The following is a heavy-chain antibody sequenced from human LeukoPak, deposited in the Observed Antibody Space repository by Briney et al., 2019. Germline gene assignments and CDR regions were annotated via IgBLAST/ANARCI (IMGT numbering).Heavy chain of an antibody. V-gene: IGHV1-3*01. D-gene: IGHD3-10*01. Sequence: GASVKLSCKPSGYTFISHPMHWVRQAPGQRLEWMGWINAGNGKTEYSQKFQGRVTITRDTSASTVYMELNSLRSEDTAMYYCARDRYYGSDGRFNYFDYWGQGTPLTVSS. J-gene: IGHJ4*02. CDR3: ARDRYYGSDGRFNYFDY. CDR2: INAGNGKT. CDR1: GYTFISHP.